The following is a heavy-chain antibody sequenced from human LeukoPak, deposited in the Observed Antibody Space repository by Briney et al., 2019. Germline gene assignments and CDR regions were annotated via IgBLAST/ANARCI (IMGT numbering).Heavy chain of an antibody. V-gene: IGHV4-59*01. J-gene: IGHJ4*02. CDR3: ARDKQHSYGRYFDH. CDR2: MQSTGDS. CDR1: GDSISTYH. D-gene: IGHD3-16*01. Sequence: SETLSLTCSVSGDSISTYHWNWIRKPPGKGLEWIGYMQSTGDSKYNPSLRGRVNMFVDTSKNQAALILSSVTAADTAVYYCARDKQHSYGRYFDHWGQGALVTVSS.